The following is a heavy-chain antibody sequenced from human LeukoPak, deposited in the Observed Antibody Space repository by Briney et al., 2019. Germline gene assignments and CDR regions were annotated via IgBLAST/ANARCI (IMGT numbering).Heavy chain of an antibody. D-gene: IGHD5-12*01. CDR3: ARDARDIVAEDYFDY. Sequence: GGSLRLSCAASGFTFSSYSMNWVRQAPGKGLEWVSYISSSSSTIYYADSVKGRFTISRDNAKNSLYLQMNSLRAEDTAVYYCARDARDIVAEDYFDYWGQGTLVTVSS. V-gene: IGHV3-48*01. CDR1: GFTFSSYS. CDR2: ISSSSSTI. J-gene: IGHJ4*02.